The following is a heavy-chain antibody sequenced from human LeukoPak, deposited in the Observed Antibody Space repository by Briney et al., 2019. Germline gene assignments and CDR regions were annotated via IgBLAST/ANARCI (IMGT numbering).Heavy chain of an antibody. CDR1: GFCFSSYG. CDR3: AKDGAYYDSSGYYFDY. J-gene: IGHJ4*02. V-gene: IGHV3-30*18. D-gene: IGHD3-22*01. Sequence: GGSLRLSCTGAGFCFSSYGMHWVRQAPGKGLEWVAVISYDGTAKYYADSVKGRFTISRDNSKNTLYLQMNSLRAEDTAVYYCAKDGAYYDSSGYYFDYWGQGTLVTVSS. CDR2: ISYDGTAK.